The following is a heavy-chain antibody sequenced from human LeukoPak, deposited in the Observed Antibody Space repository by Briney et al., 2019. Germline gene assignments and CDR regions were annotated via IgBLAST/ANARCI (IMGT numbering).Heavy chain of an antibody. D-gene: IGHD4-17*01. CDR2: IYYSGST. CDR1: GGSLSSYY. Sequence: SETLSLTCTVSGGSLSSYYWSWIRQPPGKGLEWIGYIYYSGSTNYNPSLKSRVTISVDTSKNQFSLKLSSVTAADTAVYYCARWNGDYDPLPFDYWGQGTLVTVSS. V-gene: IGHV4-59*01. J-gene: IGHJ4*02. CDR3: ARWNGDYDPLPFDY.